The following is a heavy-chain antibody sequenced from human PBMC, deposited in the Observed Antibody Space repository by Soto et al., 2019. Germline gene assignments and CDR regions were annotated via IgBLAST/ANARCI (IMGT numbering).Heavy chain of an antibody. V-gene: IGHV1-24*01. CDR2: FDPEDGET. Sequence: ASVKVSCKVSGYTLTELSMHWVRQAPGKGLEWMGGFDPEDGETIYAQKFQGRVTMTEDTSTDTAYMELSSLRSEDTAVYYCATADSPILELRPDYYYYYMDVWGKGTTVTVSS. CDR1: GYTLTELS. J-gene: IGHJ6*03. D-gene: IGHD1-7*01. CDR3: ATADSPILELRPDYYYYYMDV.